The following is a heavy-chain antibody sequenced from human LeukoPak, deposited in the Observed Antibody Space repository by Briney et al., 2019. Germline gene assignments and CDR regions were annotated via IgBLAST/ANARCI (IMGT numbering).Heavy chain of an antibody. CDR2: INHSGST. D-gene: IGHD3-9*01. Sequence: SETLSLTCAVYGASFSGYYWRWIRQPPGKGLEWIGEINHSGSTNYNPSLKSRVTISVDTSKNQFSLKLSSVTAADTAVYYSARGRGLTGSYYFDYWGQGTLVTVSS. CDR1: GASFSGYY. V-gene: IGHV4-34*01. J-gene: IGHJ4*02. CDR3: ARGRGLTGSYYFDY.